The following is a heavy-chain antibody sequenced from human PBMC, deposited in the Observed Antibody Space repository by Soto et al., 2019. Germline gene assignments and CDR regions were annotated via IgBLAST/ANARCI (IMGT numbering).Heavy chain of an antibody. V-gene: IGHV3-9*01. CDR3: AKDRAYDFWSGLHGMDV. D-gene: IGHD3-3*01. J-gene: IGHJ6*02. CDR2: ISWNSGSI. Sequence: PGGSLRLSCAASGFTFDDYAMHWVRQAPGKGLEWVSGISWNSGSIGYADSVKGRFTISRDNAKNSLYLQMNSLRAEDTALYYCAKDRAYDFWSGLHGMDVWGQGTTVTVSS. CDR1: GFTFDDYA.